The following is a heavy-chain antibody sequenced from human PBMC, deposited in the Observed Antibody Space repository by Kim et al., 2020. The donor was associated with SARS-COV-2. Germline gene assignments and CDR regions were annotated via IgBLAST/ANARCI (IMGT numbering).Heavy chain of an antibody. J-gene: IGHJ4*02. V-gene: IGHV4-61*01. D-gene: IGHD5-18*01. Sequence: SETLSLTCTVSGGSINSGNFYWSWIRQPPGKGLEWIGYTYPSGATNYKPSLKSRVTISVDTSKNQFSLKLNSVTAADTAVYYCARGYTHLDYWGQGTLVTVSS. CDR2: TYPSGAT. CDR1: GGSINSGNFY. CDR3: ARGYTHLDY.